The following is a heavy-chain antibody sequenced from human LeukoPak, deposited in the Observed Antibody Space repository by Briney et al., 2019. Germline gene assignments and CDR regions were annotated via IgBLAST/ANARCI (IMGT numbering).Heavy chain of an antibody. CDR3: AKGCGGNCYNSDY. D-gene: IGHD2-21*02. V-gene: IGHV3-23*01. CDR1: GFTFSSYW. J-gene: IGHJ4*02. CDR2: ISGSGGST. Sequence: GGSLRLSCAASGFTFSSYWMHWVRQAPGKGLEWVSAISGSGGSTYYADSVKGRFTISRDYSKNTLYLQMNSLRADDTAVYYCAKGCGGNCYNSDYWGQGTLVTVSS.